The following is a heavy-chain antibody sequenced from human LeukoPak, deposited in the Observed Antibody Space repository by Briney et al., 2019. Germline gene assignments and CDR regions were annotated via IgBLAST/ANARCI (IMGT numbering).Heavy chain of an antibody. D-gene: IGHD2-15*01. CDR3: ARNVGWFRFDY. V-gene: IGHV3-7*03. J-gene: IGHJ4*02. CDR2: IKEDGSEK. Sequence: GGSLRLSCAASGFTFSTYWMDWVRQAPGKGLEWVANIKEDGSEKYYEDSVKGRFTISRDNAKNSLYLQMNSLRAEDTAVYYCARNVGWFRFDYWGQGTLVTVSS. CDR1: GFTFSTYW.